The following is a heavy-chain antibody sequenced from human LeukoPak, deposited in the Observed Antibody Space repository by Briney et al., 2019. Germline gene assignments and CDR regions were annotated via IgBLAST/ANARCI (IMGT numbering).Heavy chain of an antibody. CDR2: INPNSGGT. D-gene: IGHD3-22*01. V-gene: IGHV1-2*06. CDR3: ARVLTSLSGSYFFDY. CDR1: GYTFTDYY. J-gene: IGHJ4*02. Sequence: APVKVSCKASGYTFTDYYMHWVRQAPGQGLEWMGRINPNSGGTNYAQKFQGRVTMTRDTSISTAYMELSRLRSDDTAVYYCARVLTSLSGSYFFDYWGQGTLVTVSS.